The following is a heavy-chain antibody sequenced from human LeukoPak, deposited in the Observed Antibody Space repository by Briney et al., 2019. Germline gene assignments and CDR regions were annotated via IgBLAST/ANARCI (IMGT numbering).Heavy chain of an antibody. Sequence: SETLSLTCTVSGGSISSGSYYWSWIRQPAGKGLEWIGRIYTSGSTNYNPSLKSRVTMSVDTSKNQFSLKLSSVTAADTAVYYCARGRITMVRGVIINLLDYWGQGTLVTVSS. CDR1: GGSISSGSYY. CDR3: ARGRITMVRGVIINLLDY. J-gene: IGHJ4*02. CDR2: IYTSGST. D-gene: IGHD3-10*01. V-gene: IGHV4-61*02.